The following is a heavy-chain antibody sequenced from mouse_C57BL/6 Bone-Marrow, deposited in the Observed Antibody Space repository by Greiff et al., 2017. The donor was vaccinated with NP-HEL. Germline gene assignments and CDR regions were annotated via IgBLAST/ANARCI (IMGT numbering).Heavy chain of an antibody. Sequence: VQLQQPGAELVRPGSSVKLSCKASGYTFTSYWMHWVKQRPIQGLEWIGNIDPSDSETHYNQKFKDKATLTVDKSSSTAYMQLSSLTSEDSAVYYWATGYGSSPYYFDYWGQGTTLTVSS. V-gene: IGHV1-52*01. CDR2: IDPSDSET. D-gene: IGHD1-1*01. CDR1: GYTFTSYW. J-gene: IGHJ2*01. CDR3: ATGYGSSPYYFDY.